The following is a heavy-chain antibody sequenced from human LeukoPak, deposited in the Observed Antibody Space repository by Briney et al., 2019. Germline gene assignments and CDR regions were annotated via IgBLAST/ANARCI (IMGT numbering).Heavy chain of an antibody. Sequence: PGRSLRLSCAASGFTFDDYAMHWVRHAPGKGLEWVSGISWNSGSIGYADSVKGRFTISRDNAKNSLYLQMNSLRAEDTALYYCAKDRFLAAAGLFDYWGQGTLVTVSS. CDR2: ISWNSGSI. D-gene: IGHD6-13*01. J-gene: IGHJ4*02. V-gene: IGHV3-9*01. CDR1: GFTFDDYA. CDR3: AKDRFLAAAGLFDY.